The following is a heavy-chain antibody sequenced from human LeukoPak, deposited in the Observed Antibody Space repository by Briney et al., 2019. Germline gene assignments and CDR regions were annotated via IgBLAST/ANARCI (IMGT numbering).Heavy chain of an antibody. J-gene: IGHJ4*02. CDR2: ISGSTSVI. CDR1: LLTPREHY. D-gene: IGHD3-10*01. CDR3: ARDTRLFAQEFFDY. Sequence: GGSLRLSCAASLLTPREHYMDWIRQAPGKGLEWLSDISGSTSVIYYADSVKGRFTISRDNAKNSLYLQMSSLRDEDTAIYYCARDTRLFAQEFFDYWGQGTLVTVSS. V-gene: IGHV3-11*01.